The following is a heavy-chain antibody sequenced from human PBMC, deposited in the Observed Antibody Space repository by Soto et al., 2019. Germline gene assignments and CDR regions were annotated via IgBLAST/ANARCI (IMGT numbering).Heavy chain of an antibody. J-gene: IGHJ6*02. V-gene: IGHV4-39*01. D-gene: IGHD6-13*01. CDR1: SGSISGTSYY. Sequence: SETLSLTCTVSSGSISGTSYYWGWIRQPPGKGLEWIGNIYYNGNTYYNPSLKSRVTISVDTSKNQFSLKLSSVIAADTSVYYCAKHGAGPDEYYYGMDVWGQGTTVTVSS. CDR2: IYYNGNT. CDR3: AKHGAGPDEYYYGMDV.